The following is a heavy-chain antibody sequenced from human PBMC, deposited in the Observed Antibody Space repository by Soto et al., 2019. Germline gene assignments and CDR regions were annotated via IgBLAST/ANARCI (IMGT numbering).Heavy chain of an antibody. D-gene: IGHD6-6*01. Sequence: PGGSLRLSCVGSGFTFSSYGMHWVRQAPGKGLEWVAGISYDGTKKYYGDSVKGRFSISRDNSRQTVYLQMDSLRAEDTAVYYCAKVGSIAVYHYHYALDVRGQGTTVTVSS. CDR3: AKVGSIAVYHYHYALDV. CDR1: GFTFSSYG. CDR2: ISYDGTKK. J-gene: IGHJ6*02. V-gene: IGHV3-30*18.